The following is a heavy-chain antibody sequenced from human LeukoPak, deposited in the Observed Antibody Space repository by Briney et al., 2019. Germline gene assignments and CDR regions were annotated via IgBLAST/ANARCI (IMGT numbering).Heavy chain of an antibody. CDR2: IRSKTDGGTT. D-gene: IGHD3-10*01. CDR1: GFTFSNAW. CDR3: TTRGSDSGCPFF. V-gene: IGHV3-15*01. J-gene: IGHJ4*02. Sequence: GGSLRLSCAASGFTFSNAWMSWVRQAPGKGLEWVGRIRSKTDGGTTDYAAPVKGRFTISRDDSNTTLYLQMNSLKTEDTAVYYCTTRGSDSGCPFFWGQGTLVTVSS.